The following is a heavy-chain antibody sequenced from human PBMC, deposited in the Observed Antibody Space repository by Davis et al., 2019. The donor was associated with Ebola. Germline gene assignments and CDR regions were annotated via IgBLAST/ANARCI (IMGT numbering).Heavy chain of an antibody. CDR2: INSDGTFT. J-gene: IGHJ2*01. D-gene: IGHD6-6*01. CDR3: ARVLAARPWYFDL. Sequence: PWGSLRLSCAASGFTLSSYWMHWVRQAPGEGLMCVSRINSDGTFTTYADSVKGRFTISRDNAKNTLYLQMNSLRAEDTAVYYCARVLAARPWYFDLWGRGTLVTVSS. V-gene: IGHV3-74*01. CDR1: GFTLSSYW.